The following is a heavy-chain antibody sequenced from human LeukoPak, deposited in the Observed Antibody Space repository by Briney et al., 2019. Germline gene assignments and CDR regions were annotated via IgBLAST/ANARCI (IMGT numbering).Heavy chain of an antibody. CDR3: ASGRPLGFDY. CDR2: IYYSGTT. CDR1: GDSISSYY. V-gene: IGHV4-59*01. J-gene: IGHJ4*02. D-gene: IGHD1-26*01. Sequence: SETLSLTCTVSGDSISSYYWTWIRQPPGKGLEWIGYIYYSGTTNYNPSLKSRVTISVDTSKNQFSLKLSSVTAADTAVYYCASGRPLGFDYWGRGTLVTVSS.